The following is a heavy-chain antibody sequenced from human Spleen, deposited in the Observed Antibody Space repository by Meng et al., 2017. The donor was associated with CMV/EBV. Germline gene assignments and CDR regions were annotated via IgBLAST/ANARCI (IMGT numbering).Heavy chain of an antibody. V-gene: IGHV3-21*01. J-gene: IGHJ4*02. D-gene: IGHD6-13*01. Sequence: EVQLVESGGGLVKPGGFLRLSCAASGFTFSSYSMNWVRQAPGKGLEWVSSISSSSSYIYYADSVKGRFTISRDNAKNSLYLQMNSLRAEDTAVYYCARLGSIAAAGWPLGHWGQGPLVTVAS. CDR1: GFTFSSYS. CDR3: ARLGSIAAAGWPLGH. CDR2: ISSSSSYI.